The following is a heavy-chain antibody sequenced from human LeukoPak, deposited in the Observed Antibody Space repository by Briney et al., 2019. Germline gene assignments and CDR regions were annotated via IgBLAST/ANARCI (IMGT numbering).Heavy chain of an antibody. V-gene: IGHV1-46*01. J-gene: IGHJ5*02. Sequence: ASVKVSCKASRSTFTNCYIHWVRQAPGQGLEWMGMINPSGGSPNYAQTFQGRVTMTRDTSTSTVYMELSSLRSEDTAVYYCASQPKYTSSLNWIDPWGQGTLVTVSS. CDR3: ASQPKYTSSLNWIDP. CDR1: RSTFTNCY. CDR2: INPSGGSP. D-gene: IGHD6-13*01.